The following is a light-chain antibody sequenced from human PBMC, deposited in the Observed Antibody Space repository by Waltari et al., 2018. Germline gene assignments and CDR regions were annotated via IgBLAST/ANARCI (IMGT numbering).Light chain of an antibody. CDR3: SSYSPSTTLGI. CDR1: STDVGGYNY. J-gene: IGLJ2*01. CDR2: NVN. Sequence: QSALTQPASVSGSPGQSITISCTGTSTDVGGYNYVSWYQQPPGKAPKLLIYNVNNRPSGISNRFSGSKSGNTASLTISGLQDEDEADYYCSSYSPSTTLGIFGGGTRLTVL. V-gene: IGLV2-14*03.